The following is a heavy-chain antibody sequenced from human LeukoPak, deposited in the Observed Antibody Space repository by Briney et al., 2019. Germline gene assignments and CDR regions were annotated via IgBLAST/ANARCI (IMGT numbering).Heavy chain of an antibody. V-gene: IGHV3-30*18. CDR2: ISYDGSNK. Sequence: GGSLRLSCAASGFTFSSYGMHWVRQAPGKGLEWVAVISYDGSNKYYADSVKGRFTISRDNSKNTLYLQMNSLRAEDTAVYYCAKSKGATTSYYAPTFIDYWGQGTLVTVSS. CDR3: AKSKGATTSYYAPTFIDY. D-gene: IGHD1-26*01. J-gene: IGHJ4*02. CDR1: GFTFSSYG.